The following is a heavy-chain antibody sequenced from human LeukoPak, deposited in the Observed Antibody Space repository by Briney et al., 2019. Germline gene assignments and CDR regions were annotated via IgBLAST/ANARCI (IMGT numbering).Heavy chain of an antibody. D-gene: IGHD4-17*01. CDR3: ARDFPILGMTTVTFDY. Sequence: PGGSLRLSCAAAGFTFSSYSMDWVRQAPGKGLEWVSYISSSGSTIYYADCVNGRFTISRDNAKNSPYLQMNNLRAEDTAVYYCARDFPILGMTTVTFDYWGQGTLVTVSS. CDR2: ISSSGSTI. J-gene: IGHJ4*02. CDR1: GFTFSSYS. V-gene: IGHV3-48*01.